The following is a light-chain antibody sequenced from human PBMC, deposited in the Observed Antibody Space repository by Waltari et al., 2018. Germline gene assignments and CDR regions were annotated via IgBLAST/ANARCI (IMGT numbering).Light chain of an antibody. V-gene: IGLV2-14*03. CDR1: STDVGAYNP. J-gene: IGLJ2*01. Sequence: QSALTQPASVSGSPGQSLTISCTGSSTDVGAYNPVSWYQQHPGNAPKLMIYDVYNRPSGVSDRFSGSKSGNTASLSISGLQAEDEADYYCSSYTTSSTVIFGGGTKLSVL. CDR3: SSYTTSSTVI. CDR2: DVY.